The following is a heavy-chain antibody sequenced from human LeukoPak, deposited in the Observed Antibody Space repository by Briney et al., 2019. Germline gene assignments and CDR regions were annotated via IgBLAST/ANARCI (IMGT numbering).Heavy chain of an antibody. V-gene: IGHV3-23*01. D-gene: IGHD3-10*01. CDR1: GFTFSSYG. CDR2: ISGSGGST. Sequence: GGSLRLPCAASGFTFSSYGMSWVRQAPGKGLEWVSAISGSGGSTYYADSVKGRFTISRDNSKNTLYLQMDSLRAEDTAVYYCAKVAKYYYGSETYYFFEHWGQGTPVTASS. J-gene: IGHJ4*02. CDR3: AKVAKYYYGSETYYFFEH.